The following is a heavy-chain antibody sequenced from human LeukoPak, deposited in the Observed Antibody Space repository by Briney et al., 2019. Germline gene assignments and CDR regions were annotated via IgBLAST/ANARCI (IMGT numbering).Heavy chain of an antibody. V-gene: IGHV3-21*04. CDR1: GFTFSSYS. D-gene: IGHD4-17*01. CDR3: ARSGDYGESFDS. CDR2: ISSSSDYI. J-gene: IGHJ4*02. Sequence: GGSLRLSCAGSGFTFSSYSFNWVRQAPGKGLEWVSSISSSSDYIYYADSVKGRFTISRDNAKSSLYLQVNSLRAEDTALYYCARSGDYGESFDSWGQGTLVTVSS.